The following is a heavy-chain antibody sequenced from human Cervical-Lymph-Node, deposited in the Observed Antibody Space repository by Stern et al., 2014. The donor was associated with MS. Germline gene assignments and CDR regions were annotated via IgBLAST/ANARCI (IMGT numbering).Heavy chain of an antibody. Sequence: QVQLVQSGAEVKKPGASVKVSCKASGYTFTSYGISWVRQAPGQGLEWMGWISAYNGNTNYAQKLQGRVTMTTDTSTSTAYMELRSLRSDDTAVYYCARALCYSTSCYVSYYYYGMDVWGQGTTVTVSS. CDR1: GYTFTSYG. CDR2: ISAYNGNT. V-gene: IGHV1-18*04. CDR3: ARALCYSTSCYVSYYYYGMDV. D-gene: IGHD2-2*01. J-gene: IGHJ6*02.